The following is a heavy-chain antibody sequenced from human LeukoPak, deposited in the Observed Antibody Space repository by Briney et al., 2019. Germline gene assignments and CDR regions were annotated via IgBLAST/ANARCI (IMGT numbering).Heavy chain of an antibody. D-gene: IGHD2-21*01. CDR1: GYTLTELS. CDR2: IIPIFGTA. CDR3: ASWETGAYCGGDCYRSHFDY. Sequence: SVKVSCKVSGYTLTELSMHWVRQAPGQGLEWMGGIIPIFGTANYAQKFQGRVTITTDESTSTAYMELSSLRSEDTAVYYCASWETGAYCGGDCYRSHFDYWGQGTLVTVSS. J-gene: IGHJ4*02. V-gene: IGHV1-69*05.